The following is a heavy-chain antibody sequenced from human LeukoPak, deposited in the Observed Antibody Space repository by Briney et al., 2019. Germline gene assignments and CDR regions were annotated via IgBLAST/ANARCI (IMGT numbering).Heavy chain of an antibody. V-gene: IGHV3-33*01. D-gene: IGHD6-19*01. CDR2: IWFDGSNK. CDR3: ARDRGSGDAFDI. J-gene: IGHJ3*02. CDR1: GFTFSSYG. Sequence: QPGRSLRLSCAASGFTFSSYGMHWVRQAPGKGLEWVAVIWFDGSNKYYVDSVKGRFSIARDNSKNTLYLQMNSLRAEDTAVYYCARDRGSGDAFDIWGQGTMVTVSS.